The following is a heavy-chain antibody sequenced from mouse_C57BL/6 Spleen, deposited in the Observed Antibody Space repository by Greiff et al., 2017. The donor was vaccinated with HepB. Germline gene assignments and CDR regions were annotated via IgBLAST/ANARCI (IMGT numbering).Heavy chain of an antibody. V-gene: IGHV1-80*01. J-gene: IGHJ2*01. CDR3: ARESPRGSSGYCDY. CDR1: GYAFSSYW. CDR2: IYPGDGDT. Sequence: VHLVESGAELVKPGASVKISCKASGYAFSSYWMNWVKQRPGKGLEWIGQIYPGDGDTNYNGKFKGKATLTADKSSSTAYMQLSSLTSEDSAVYFCARESPRGSSGYCDYWGQGTTLTVSS. D-gene: IGHD3-2*02.